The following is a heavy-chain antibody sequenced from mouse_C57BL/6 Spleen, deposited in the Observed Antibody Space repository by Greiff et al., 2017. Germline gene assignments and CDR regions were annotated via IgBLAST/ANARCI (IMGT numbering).Heavy chain of an antibody. CDR3: ARAGSLYAMDY. D-gene: IGHD6-1*01. V-gene: IGHV1-69*01. CDR1: GYTFTSYW. Sequence: VQLQQPGAELVMPGASVKLSCKASGYTFTSYWMHWVKPRPGQGLEWIGEIDPSDSYTNYNQKFKGKSTRTVDKSSSTAYMQLSSLTSEDSAVYYCARAGSLYAMDYWGQGTSVTVSS. J-gene: IGHJ4*01. CDR2: IDPSDSYT.